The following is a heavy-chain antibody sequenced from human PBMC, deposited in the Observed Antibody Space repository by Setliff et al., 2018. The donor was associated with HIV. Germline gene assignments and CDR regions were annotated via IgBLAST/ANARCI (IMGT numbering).Heavy chain of an antibody. J-gene: IGHJ4*02. CDR3: AREGGTYRTLL. CDR1: GFTFTGYW. D-gene: IGHD1-26*01. CDR2: IDSDGTGT. V-gene: IGHV3-74*01. Sequence: GESLKISCVASGFTFTGYWMHWVRQAPGKGLVWVSRIDSDGTGTTYADSVRGRFSISRDNAKNTLYLQMNSLRAEDTAVYYCAREGGTYRTLLWGQGTPVTVSS.